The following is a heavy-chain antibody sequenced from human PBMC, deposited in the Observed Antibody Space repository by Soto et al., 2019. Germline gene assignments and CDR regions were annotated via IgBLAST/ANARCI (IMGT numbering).Heavy chain of an antibody. Sequence: EVQLVESGGGLVQPGGSLRLSCAASGFTFNSYSMNWVRQAPGKGLEWVSYISTSSSIIYYADSVKARFNISRNNAKNSRCLQMMSLRAYDTAVYYCARASYSSSGLGYGGQGTLVTVSS. V-gene: IGHV3-48*01. CDR1: GFTFNSYS. CDR2: ISTSSSII. J-gene: IGHJ4*02. D-gene: IGHD4-4*01. CDR3: ARASYSSSGLGY.